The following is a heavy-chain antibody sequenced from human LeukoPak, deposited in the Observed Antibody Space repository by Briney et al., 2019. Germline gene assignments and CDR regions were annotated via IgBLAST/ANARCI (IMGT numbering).Heavy chain of an antibody. Sequence: QSGGSLRLSCVASRFTFSSYGMHWVRQAPGKGLEWVAVISNDGTTQDYADSVKGRFIISRDNSKNALYLQMNSLRAEDTAVYYCARAFPGQIVVVTAGFLAFDIWGQGTMVTVSS. D-gene: IGHD2-21*02. CDR1: RFTFSSYG. CDR3: ARAFPGQIVVVTAGFLAFDI. J-gene: IGHJ3*02. V-gene: IGHV3-30*03. CDR2: ISNDGTTQ.